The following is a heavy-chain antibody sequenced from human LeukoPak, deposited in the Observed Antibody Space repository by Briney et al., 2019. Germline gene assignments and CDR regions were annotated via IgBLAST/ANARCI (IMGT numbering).Heavy chain of an antibody. Sequence: SETLSLTCTVSGDSISSSRYDWGWIRQPPGKGLEWIGSIYYSGNTYYNPSRKSRITVSVDTSKNQFSLNLTSVTAADTAVYYCARTGSPVRFDYWGQGTLVTVSS. CDR3: ARTGSPVRFDY. CDR2: IYYSGNT. CDR1: GDSISSSRYD. D-gene: IGHD1-14*01. V-gene: IGHV4-39*07. J-gene: IGHJ4*02.